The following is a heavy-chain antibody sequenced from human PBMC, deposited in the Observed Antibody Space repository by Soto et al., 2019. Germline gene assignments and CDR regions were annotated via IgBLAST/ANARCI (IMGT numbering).Heavy chain of an antibody. V-gene: IGHV4-31*03. CDR3: ARNRKIQLLYVDY. J-gene: IGHJ4*02. D-gene: IGHD2-2*02. CDR2: IYYSGST. Sequence: SETLSLTCTVSGGSISSGGYYWSWIRQHPGKGLEWIGYIYYSGSTYYNPSLKSRVTISVDTSKNQFSLKLSSVTAADTAVYYCARNRKIQLLYVDYWGKGTLGTVSS. CDR1: GGSISSGGYY.